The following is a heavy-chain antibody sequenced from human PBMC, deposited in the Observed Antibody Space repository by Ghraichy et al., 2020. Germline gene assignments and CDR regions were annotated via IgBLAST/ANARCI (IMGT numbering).Heavy chain of an antibody. Sequence: GSLSLTCAVYGGSFSGYYWSWIRQPPGKGLEWIGEINHSGSTNYNPSLKSRVTISVDTSKNQFSLKLSSVTAADTAVYYCARYTWCVGDCYTDYFDYWGQGTLVTVSS. V-gene: IGHV4-34*01. J-gene: IGHJ4*02. D-gene: IGHD2-21*02. CDR1: GGSFSGYY. CDR3: ARYTWCVGDCYTDYFDY. CDR2: INHSGST.